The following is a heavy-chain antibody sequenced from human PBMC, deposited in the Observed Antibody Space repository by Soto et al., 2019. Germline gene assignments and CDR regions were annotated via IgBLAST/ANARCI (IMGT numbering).Heavy chain of an antibody. CDR1: GGSFSGYY. D-gene: IGHD6-19*01. CDR2: INHSGST. CDR3: ARGRGSGWYLAPTRPTHRGGVDFDY. Sequence: QVQLQQWGAGLLKPSETLSLTCAVYGGSFSGYYWSWIRQPPGKGLEWIGEINHSGSTNYNPSLKSRVTISVDTSKNQFSLKLSSVTDADTAVYYCARGRGSGWYLAPTRPTHRGGVDFDYWGQGTLVTVSS. J-gene: IGHJ4*02. V-gene: IGHV4-34*01.